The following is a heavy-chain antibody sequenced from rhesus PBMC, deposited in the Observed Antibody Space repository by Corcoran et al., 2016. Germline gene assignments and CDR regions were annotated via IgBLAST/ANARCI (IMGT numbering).Heavy chain of an antibody. D-gene: IGHD6-25*01. CDR2: IYGSGSST. J-gene: IGHJ4*01. CDR3: ARTGSWNAPND. CDR1: GGSISSSY. Sequence: QLQLQESGPGLVKPSETLSVTCAVSGGSISSSYWSWIRQPPGKGLEWIGCIYGSGSSTNSNPSLKSRVTLSVDTSKNQLSLKRSAVAAADTAGYYCARTGSWNAPNDGGQGVLVTGSS. V-gene: IGHV4-169*01.